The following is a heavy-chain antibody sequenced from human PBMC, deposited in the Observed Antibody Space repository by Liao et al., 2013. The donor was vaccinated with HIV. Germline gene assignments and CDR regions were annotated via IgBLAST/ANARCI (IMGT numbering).Heavy chain of an antibody. Sequence: VQLQESGPGLVKPSETLSLTCTVSGGSISSYFWSWIRQPAGKGLEWIGRMYTSRDTKYNPSLKSRVTMSVDTSKNQFSLNLSSVTAADTAVYFCARDLSGGGRAYYYYYMDVWGKGTTVTVSS. CDR1: GGSISSYF. J-gene: IGHJ6*03. D-gene: IGHD7-27*01. CDR3: ARDLSGGGRAYYYYYMDV. V-gene: IGHV4-4*07. CDR2: MYTSRDT.